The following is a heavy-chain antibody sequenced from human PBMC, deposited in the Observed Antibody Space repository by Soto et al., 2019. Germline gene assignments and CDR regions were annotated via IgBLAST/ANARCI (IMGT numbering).Heavy chain of an antibody. CDR2: IIPIFGTA. CDR1: GGTFSSYA. CDR3: ARDLKPSQTPRAFDI. V-gene: IGHV1-69*01. J-gene: IGHJ3*02. Sequence: SVNGSCKSSGGTFSSYAISWVRQAPGQGLEWMGWIIPIFGTANYAQKFQGRVTITADESTSTAYMELSSLRSEDTAVYYCARDLKPSQTPRAFDIWGQGTMVTVSS.